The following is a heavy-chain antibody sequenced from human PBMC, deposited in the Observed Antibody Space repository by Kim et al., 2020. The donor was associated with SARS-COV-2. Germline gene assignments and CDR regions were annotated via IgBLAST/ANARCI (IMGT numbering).Heavy chain of an antibody. J-gene: IGHJ4*02. CDR3: AKDLVTMIVVVIPTFDY. V-gene: IGHV3-23*01. D-gene: IGHD3-22*01. Sequence: KGPFTNSRDNSQNTLYLQMNSLGAEDTAVYYCAKDLVTMIVVVIPTFDYWGQGTLVTVSS.